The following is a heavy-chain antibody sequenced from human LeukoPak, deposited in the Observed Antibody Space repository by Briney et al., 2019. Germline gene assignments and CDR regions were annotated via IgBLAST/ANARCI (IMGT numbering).Heavy chain of an antibody. V-gene: IGHV4-61*08. CDR1: GGSISSGGYY. J-gene: IGHJ3*02. CDR2: IYYSGST. CDR3: ARQLDYDYVWGSYRWGAFDI. Sequence: SETLSLTCTVSGGSISSGGYYWSWIRQHPGKGLEWIGYIYYSGSTNYNPSLKSRVTISVDTSKNQFSLKLSSVTAADTAVYYCARQLDYDYVWGSYRWGAFDIWGQGTMVTVSS. D-gene: IGHD3-16*02.